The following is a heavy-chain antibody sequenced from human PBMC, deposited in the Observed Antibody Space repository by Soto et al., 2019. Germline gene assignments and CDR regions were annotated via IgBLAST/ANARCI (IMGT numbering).Heavy chain of an antibody. CDR2: IHYSGST. D-gene: IGHD3-22*01. CDR3: ARALDTSGYYSEPAFDI. J-gene: IGHJ3*02. Sequence: SETLSLTCSVSGGSISSTDHYWSWIRQPPGKGLEWIGHIHYSGSTYYNPSLKSRLTISVDTSKNQFSLKLSSVTAADTAVYYCARALDTSGYYSEPAFDIWGQGTVVTVSS. V-gene: IGHV4-30-4*01. CDR1: GGSISSTDHY.